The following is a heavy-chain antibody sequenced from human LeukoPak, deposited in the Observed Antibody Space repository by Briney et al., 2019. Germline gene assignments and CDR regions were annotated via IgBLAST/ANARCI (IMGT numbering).Heavy chain of an antibody. V-gene: IGHV5-10-1*01. CDR2: IDPSDSYT. CDR1: GYSLTSYW. J-gene: IGHJ5*02. D-gene: IGHD1-1*01. CDR3: ARRMEDWFDP. Sequence: GESLKISCKGSGYSLTSYWISWVRQMPGKGLEWMGRIDPSDSYTNYSPSFQGHVTISADKSISTAYLQWSSLKASDTAMYYCARRMEDWFDPWGQGTLVIVSS.